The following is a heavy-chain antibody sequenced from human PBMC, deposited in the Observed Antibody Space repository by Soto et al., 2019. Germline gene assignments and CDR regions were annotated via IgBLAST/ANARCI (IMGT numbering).Heavy chain of an antibody. D-gene: IGHD1-26*01. J-gene: IGHJ6*02. V-gene: IGHV3-7*04. Sequence: EVHLVESGGGLVQPGGSLRLSCAASGFTFTSYWMTWVRQAPGKGLEWVANIKQDGGEKYYLDSVKGRFTISRDSAKNSLYLQMDSLRAEDTAVYYCARARSPTYYYYAMNAWGQGTTVTVSS. CDR3: ARARSPTYYYYAMNA. CDR1: GFTFTSYW. CDR2: IKQDGGEK.